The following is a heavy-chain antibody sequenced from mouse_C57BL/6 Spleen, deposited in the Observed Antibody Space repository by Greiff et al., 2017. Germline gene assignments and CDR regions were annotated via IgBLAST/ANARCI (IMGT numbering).Heavy chain of an antibody. CDR3: ARDRPPGY. CDR2: ISDGGSYT. J-gene: IGHJ2*01. CDR1: GFTFSSYA. V-gene: IGHV5-4*01. Sequence: EVHLVESGGGLVKPGGSLKLSCAASGFTFSSYAMSWVRQTPEKRLEWVATISDGGSYTYYPDNVKGRFTISRDNAKNNLYLQMSHLKSEDTAMYYCARDRPPGYWGQGTTLTVSS.